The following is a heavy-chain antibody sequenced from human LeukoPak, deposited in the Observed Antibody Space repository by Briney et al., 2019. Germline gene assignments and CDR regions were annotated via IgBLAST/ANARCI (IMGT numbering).Heavy chain of an antibody. J-gene: IGHJ5*02. D-gene: IGHD6-6*01. V-gene: IGHV1-2*02. CDR3: ARVSKYSSSSDNNWFDL. Sequence: ASVKVSCKASGYTFTGYYMHWVRQAPGQGLEWMGWINPNSGGTNYAQKFQGRVTMTRDTSISTAYMELSRLRSDDTAVYYCARVSKYSSSSDNNWFDLWGQGTLVTVSS. CDR1: GYTFTGYY. CDR2: INPNSGGT.